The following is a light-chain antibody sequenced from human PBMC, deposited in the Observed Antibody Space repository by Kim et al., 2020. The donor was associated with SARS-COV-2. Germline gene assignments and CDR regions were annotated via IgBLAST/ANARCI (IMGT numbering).Light chain of an antibody. V-gene: IGLV3-1*01. CDR3: QVWERTTTV. J-gene: IGLJ2*01. CDR2: QDK. Sequence: SMSPEQTASTAWSGDRLENKYVCGYRKKPDRDPVVVMYQDKRLHSGIPKRFSGSISGNTATLTISGTQAMDEAHYYCQVWERTTTVFGGGTRLTVL. CDR1: RLENKY.